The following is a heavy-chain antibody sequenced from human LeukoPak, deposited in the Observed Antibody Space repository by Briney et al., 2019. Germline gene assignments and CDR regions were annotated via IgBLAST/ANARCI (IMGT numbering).Heavy chain of an antibody. J-gene: IGHJ4*02. D-gene: IGHD3-3*01. CDR3: ARIENSFWSGSYYFDY. Sequence: SETLSLTCTVSGYSISSGYYWGWIRQPPGKGLEWIGYIYYSGSTYYNPSLKSRVTISVDTSKNQFSLKLSSVSAADTAVYYCARIENSFWSGSYYFDYWGQGTLVTVSS. CDR2: IYYSGST. V-gene: IGHV4-38-2*02. CDR1: GYSISSGYY.